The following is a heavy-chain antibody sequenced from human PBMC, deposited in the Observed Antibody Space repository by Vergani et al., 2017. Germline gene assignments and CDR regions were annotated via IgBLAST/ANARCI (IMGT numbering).Heavy chain of an antibody. V-gene: IGHV4-59*01. Sequence: QVQLQESGPGLVKPSETLSLTCTVSGGSISSYYWSWIRQPPGKGLEWIGYIYYSGSTNYTPSLKSQVTISVDTSKNQFSLTLSSVTAADTAVDYCGRVSAIAAAGLDYWGQGTLVTVSS. CDR3: GRVSAIAAAGLDY. D-gene: IGHD6-13*01. CDR1: GGSISSYY. J-gene: IGHJ4*02. CDR2: IYYSGST.